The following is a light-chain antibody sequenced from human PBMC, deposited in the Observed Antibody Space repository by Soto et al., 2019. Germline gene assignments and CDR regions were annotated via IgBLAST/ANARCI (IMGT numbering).Light chain of an antibody. Sequence: DIQMTQSPSTLSACVGDRVTITCRASQSISSWLAWYQQKPGKAPKLLIYDASSLESGVPSRFSGSGSGTEFTLTISSLQPDDFANYYCQQYNSYFRGTFGQGTKVEIK. V-gene: IGKV1-5*01. CDR2: DAS. CDR1: QSISSW. J-gene: IGKJ1*01. CDR3: QQYNSYFRGT.